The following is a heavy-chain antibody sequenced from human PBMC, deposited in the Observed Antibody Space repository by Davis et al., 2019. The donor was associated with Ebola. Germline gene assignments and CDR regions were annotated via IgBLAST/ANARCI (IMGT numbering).Heavy chain of an antibody. CDR1: VDSVTVSSGA. CDR2: TCYSSNWYT. V-gene: IGHV6-1*01. J-gene: IGHJ4*02. D-gene: IGHD5-12*01. Sequence: HSQTPSLTPAISVDSVTVSSGAWTWIRLSPSGRLEWLGRTCYSSNWYTDSTLSVKSRITISADTAKNQLSLHLDSVTPEDTAVYYCARGWLRSAFDQWGQGTLVTVSS. CDR3: ARGWLRSAFDQ.